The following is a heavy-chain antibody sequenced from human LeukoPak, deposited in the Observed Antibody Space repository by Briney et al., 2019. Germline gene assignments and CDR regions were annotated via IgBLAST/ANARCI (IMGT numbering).Heavy chain of an antibody. CDR1: GFTLSRFA. Sequence: PGGSLRLSCTASGFTLSRFAMHWVRQAPGKGLEWLGHMSDDGSEKHYVDSVRGRFTISRDPSKNTLYLEMTSLRTEDTAVYYCAREADSGYYRTVDYWGQGTMVTV. D-gene: IGHD2-15*01. J-gene: IGHJ4*02. CDR3: AREADSGYYRTVDY. V-gene: IGHV3-30-3*01. CDR2: MSDDGSEK.